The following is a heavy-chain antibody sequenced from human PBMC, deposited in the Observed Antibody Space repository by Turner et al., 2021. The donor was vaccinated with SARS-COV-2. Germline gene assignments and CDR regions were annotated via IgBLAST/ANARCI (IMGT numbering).Heavy chain of an antibody. Sequence: EEQMVDSGGGLVKPGGSLKLSCSASEFTFGSYIMNWVRQAPGKGLEWVSTISSSSSYIYYADSVKGRVTISRDNAKDSLYLQMNSLRAEDTAVYYCARGSSGEDFYYYGMGVWGQGTTVTVSS. J-gene: IGHJ6*02. CDR3: ARGSSGEDFYYYGMGV. V-gene: IGHV3-21*01. CDR1: EFTFGSYI. CDR2: ISSSSSYI. D-gene: IGHD1-1*01.